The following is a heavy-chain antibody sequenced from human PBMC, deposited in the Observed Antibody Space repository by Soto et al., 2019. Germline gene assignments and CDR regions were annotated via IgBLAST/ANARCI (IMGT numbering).Heavy chain of an antibody. D-gene: IGHD6-13*01. J-gene: IGHJ4*02. CDR1: GFTFSSYA. Sequence: EVQLLESGGGLVQPGGSLRLSCAASGFTFSSYAMSWVRQAPGKGLEWVSAISGSGGSTYYADSVKGRFTISRDNSKNTPYLQMNSLRAEDTAVYYCAKDSSSWYLWSHFDYWGQGTLVTVSS. V-gene: IGHV3-23*01. CDR3: AKDSSSWYLWSHFDY. CDR2: ISGSGGST.